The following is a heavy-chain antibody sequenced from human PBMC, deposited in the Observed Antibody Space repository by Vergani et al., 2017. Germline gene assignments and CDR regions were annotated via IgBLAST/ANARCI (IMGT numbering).Heavy chain of an antibody. Sequence: QEKMEEEGKGGERKSQTLSLTCTVSGGSICSGRYYWSWFRQPAGKGLEWIGRFYTGGGTSYNPSLKSRVTISVDTSKNQFSLQLSSVTAADPAVYYCARDPLYSTTWPFLLLDMDVWVQGTTVTVSS. CDR1: GGSICSGRYY. V-gene: IGHV4-61*02. D-gene: IGHD6-13*01. CDR3: ARDPLYSTTWPFLLLDMDV. J-gene: IGHJ6*02. CDR2: FYTGGGT.